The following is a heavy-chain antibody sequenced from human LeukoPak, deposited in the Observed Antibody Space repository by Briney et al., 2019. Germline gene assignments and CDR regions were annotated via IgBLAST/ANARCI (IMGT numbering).Heavy chain of an antibody. J-gene: IGHJ6*03. V-gene: IGHV3-7*01. Sequence: QSGGSLRLSCAASGFTFSTYEMSWVRQAPGKGLEWVAYIKQDGSEKYYVDSVKGRFTISRDNAKNSLYLQVNSLRAEDTAVYYCARSGNNYYYYMDVWGKGTTVTVSS. CDR1: GFTFSTYE. D-gene: IGHD2/OR15-2a*01. CDR2: IKQDGSEK. CDR3: ARSGNNYYYYMDV.